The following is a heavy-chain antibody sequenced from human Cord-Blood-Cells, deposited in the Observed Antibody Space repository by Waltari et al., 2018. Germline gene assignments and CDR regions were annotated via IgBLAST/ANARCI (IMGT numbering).Heavy chain of an antibody. CDR1: GGSFSASY. CDR2: INHSGST. Sequence: QVQLQQWGAGLLKPSETLSLTCAVYGGSFSASYWSWTRQPPGKGLEWIGEINHSGSTNYNPSLKSRVTISVDTSKNQFSLKLSSVTAADTAVYYCARGELIAAAYYFDYWGQGTLVTVSS. CDR3: ARGELIAAAYYFDY. J-gene: IGHJ4*02. V-gene: IGHV4-34*01. D-gene: IGHD6-13*01.